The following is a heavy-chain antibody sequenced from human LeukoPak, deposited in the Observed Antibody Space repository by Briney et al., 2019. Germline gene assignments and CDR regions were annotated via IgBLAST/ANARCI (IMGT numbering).Heavy chain of an antibody. V-gene: IGHV1-69*01. CDR1: GGTFSSYA. J-gene: IGHJ5*02. CDR3: ARTPPGIAAAGMVNWFDP. Sequence: GSSVKVSCKASGGTFSSYAISWVRQAPGQGLEWMGGIIPIFGTANYAQKFQGRVTITADESTSTAYMELSSLRSEDTALYYCARTPPGIAAAGMVNWFDPWGQGTLVTVSS. D-gene: IGHD6-13*01. CDR2: IIPIFGTA.